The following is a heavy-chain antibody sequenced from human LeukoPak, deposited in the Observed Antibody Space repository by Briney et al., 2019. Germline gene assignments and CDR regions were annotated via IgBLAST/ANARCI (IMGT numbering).Heavy chain of an antibody. V-gene: IGHV1-18*01. CDR1: GYTFTSFV. D-gene: IGHD3-3*01. Sequence: ASVKVSCKASGYTFTSFVISWVRQAPGQGLEWMGWITTYNGNTNYAQKVQDRVTMTMDTSTSTAYMELRSLRSDDTAVYYCARGSSDFWSGYPQFWGQGTLVTVSS. J-gene: IGHJ4*02. CDR2: ITTYNGNT. CDR3: ARGSSDFWSGYPQF.